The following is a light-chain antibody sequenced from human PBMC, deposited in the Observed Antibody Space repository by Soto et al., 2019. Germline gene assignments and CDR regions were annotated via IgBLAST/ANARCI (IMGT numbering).Light chain of an antibody. CDR3: QSYDSSLSGSV. CDR1: SSKIEAGYD. Sequence: QSVVTQPPSVSGAPGQRVTISCTGSSSKIEAGYDVHWYQQLPGTAPKLLIYGNNNRPSGVPDRFSGSKSGTSASLAITGLQAEDEADYYCQSYDSSLSGSVFGGGTKVTVL. J-gene: IGLJ2*01. CDR2: GNN. V-gene: IGLV1-40*01.